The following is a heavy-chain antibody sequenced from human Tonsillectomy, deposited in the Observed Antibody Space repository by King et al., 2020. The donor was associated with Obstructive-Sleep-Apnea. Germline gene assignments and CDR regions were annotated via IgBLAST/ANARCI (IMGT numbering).Heavy chain of an antibody. CDR2: ISYIGST. Sequence: QLQESGPGLVKPSETLSLTCTVSGGSISSYYWSWIRQPPGKGLEWIVYISYIGSTNYNPSPTSRVTISLDTSKNPFSLKLGSVTAADTAVYYCARQGYGSGAYNWFDPWGQGTLVTVSS. CDR1: GGSISSYY. V-gene: IGHV4-59*08. CDR3: ARQGYGSGAYNWFDP. J-gene: IGHJ5*02. D-gene: IGHD3-10*01.